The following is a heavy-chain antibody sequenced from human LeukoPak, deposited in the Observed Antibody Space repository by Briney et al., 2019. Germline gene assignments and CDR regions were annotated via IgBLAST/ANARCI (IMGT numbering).Heavy chain of an antibody. Sequence: GGSLRLSCAASGFTFSSYEMNWVRQAPGKGLEWVSYIRSSGSTIYYADSVKGRFTISRDNAKNSLYLQMNSLRAEDTAVYYCARDYRARSGATLPFYFDYWGQGTLVTVPS. CDR3: ARDYRARSGATLPFYFDY. J-gene: IGHJ4*02. D-gene: IGHD1-26*01. CDR2: IRSSGSTI. CDR1: GFTFSSYE. V-gene: IGHV3-48*03.